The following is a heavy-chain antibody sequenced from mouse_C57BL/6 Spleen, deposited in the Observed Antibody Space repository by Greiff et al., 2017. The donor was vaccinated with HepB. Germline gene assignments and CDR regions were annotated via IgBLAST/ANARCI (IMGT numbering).Heavy chain of an antibody. CDR3: ARSDGYAPCAY. D-gene: IGHD2-3*01. CDR1: GYTFPSYW. CDR2: IDPSDSET. Sequence: VPLPPPGAELVRPGSSVPLSCPASGYTFPSYWMHLVTQRPIQGLEWIGNIDPSDSETHYNQKFKDKATLTVDKSSSTAYMQLSSLTSEDSAVYYCARSDGYAPCAYWGQGTLVTVAA. V-gene: IGHV1-52*01. J-gene: IGHJ3*01.